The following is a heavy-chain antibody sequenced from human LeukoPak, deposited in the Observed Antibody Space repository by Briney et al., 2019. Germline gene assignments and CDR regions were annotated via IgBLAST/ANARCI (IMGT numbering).Heavy chain of an antibody. Sequence: PGGSLRLSCAASGFTFSSYSMNWVRQAPGKGLEWVSHISSSSSTIYYADSVKGRFTISRDNAKNSLYLQMNSLRAEDTAVYYCARRSNIVVAPAAPRYMDVWGKGTTVTVSS. J-gene: IGHJ6*03. CDR2: ISSSSSTI. D-gene: IGHD2-2*01. V-gene: IGHV3-48*01. CDR1: GFTFSSYS. CDR3: ARRSNIVVAPAAPRYMDV.